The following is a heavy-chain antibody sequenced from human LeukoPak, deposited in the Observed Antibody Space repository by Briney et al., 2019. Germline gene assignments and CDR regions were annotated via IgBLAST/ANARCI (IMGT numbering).Heavy chain of an antibody. V-gene: IGHV3-48*03. CDR2: ISSSGSTI. CDR1: GFTFSSYE. CDR3: ARAEKSYYYYYYYMYV. Sequence: GGALRLSCAASGFTFSSYEMNWVRQAPGKGLEWVSYISSSGSTIYYADSVKGRFTISRDNAKNSLYLQMNSLRAEDTAVYYCARAEKSYYYYYYYMYVWGKGTTVTVSS. J-gene: IGHJ6*03.